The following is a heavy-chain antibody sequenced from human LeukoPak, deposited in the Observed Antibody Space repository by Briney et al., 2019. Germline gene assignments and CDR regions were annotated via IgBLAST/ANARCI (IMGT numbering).Heavy chain of an antibody. Sequence: GGSLRLSCAASGFIVSSNYMSWVRQAPGKGLEWVSVIYSGGSTYYADSVKGRFTISRDNSKNTLYLQMNSLRAEDTAVYYCARVYYDILTGYNYFDYWGQGTLVTVSS. D-gene: IGHD3-9*01. CDR3: ARVYYDILTGYNYFDY. CDR2: IYSGGST. J-gene: IGHJ4*02. V-gene: IGHV3-53*01. CDR1: GFIVSSNY.